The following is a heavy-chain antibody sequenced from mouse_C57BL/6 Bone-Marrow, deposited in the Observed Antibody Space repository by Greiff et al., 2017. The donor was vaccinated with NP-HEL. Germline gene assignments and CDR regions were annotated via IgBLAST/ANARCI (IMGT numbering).Heavy chain of an antibody. CDR1: GFTFSDYG. D-gene: IGHD1-1*01. V-gene: IGHV5-17*01. J-gene: IGHJ2*01. Sequence: DVKLVESGGGLVKPGGSLKLSCAASGFTFSDYGMHWVRQAPEKGLEWVAYISSGSSTIYYADTVKGRFTISRDNAKNTLFLQMTSLRSEDTAMYYCAYGRFDYWGQGTTLTVSS. CDR3: AYGRFDY. CDR2: ISSGSSTI.